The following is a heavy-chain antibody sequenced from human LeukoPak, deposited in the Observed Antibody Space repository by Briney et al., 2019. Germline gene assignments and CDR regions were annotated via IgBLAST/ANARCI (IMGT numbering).Heavy chain of an antibody. CDR1: GFTFSSFA. V-gene: IGHV3-21*01. Sequence: TGGSLRLSCAASGFTFSSFAMSWVRQAPGKGLEWVSFISSSSSYIYYADSVKGRFTISRDNAKNSLYLQMNSLRAEDTAVHYCAREVYSSSWSYYFDYWGQGTLVTVSS. D-gene: IGHD6-13*01. CDR3: AREVYSSSWSYYFDY. J-gene: IGHJ4*02. CDR2: ISSSSSYI.